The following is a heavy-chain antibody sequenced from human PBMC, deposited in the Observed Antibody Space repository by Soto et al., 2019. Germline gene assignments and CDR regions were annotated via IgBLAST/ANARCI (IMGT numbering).Heavy chain of an antibody. CDR1: GFTFSSYG. D-gene: IGHD6-19*01. Sequence: QVQLVESGGGVVQPGRSLRLSCAASGFTFSSYGMHWVRQAPGKGLEWVAVIWYDGSNKYYADSVKGRFTISRDNSKNXLXXQMNSLRAEDTAVYYCARDIAVAGEMTYDYYGMDVWGQGTTVTVSS. V-gene: IGHV3-33*01. CDR2: IWYDGSNK. CDR3: ARDIAVAGEMTYDYYGMDV. J-gene: IGHJ6*02.